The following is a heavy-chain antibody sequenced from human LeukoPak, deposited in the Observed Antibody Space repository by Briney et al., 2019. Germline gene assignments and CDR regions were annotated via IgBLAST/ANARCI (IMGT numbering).Heavy chain of an antibody. Sequence: GESLKISCKGSGYSLTSYWIGWVRQMPGKGLEWMGIIYPGDSDTRYSPSFQGQVTISADKSISTAYLQWSSLKASDTAMYYCARRYCSSTSCYYFDYWGQGTLVTVSS. D-gene: IGHD2-2*01. CDR3: ARRYCSSTSCYYFDY. V-gene: IGHV5-51*01. J-gene: IGHJ4*02. CDR2: IYPGDSDT. CDR1: GYSLTSYW.